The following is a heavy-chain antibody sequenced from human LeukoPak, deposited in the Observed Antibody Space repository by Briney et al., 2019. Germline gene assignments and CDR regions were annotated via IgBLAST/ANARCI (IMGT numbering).Heavy chain of an antibody. CDR1: GYTFTSYD. D-gene: IGHD3-3*01. J-gene: IGHJ3*02. CDR3: ARGGRITIFGVVTNDAFDI. V-gene: IGHV1-8*03. CDR2: MNPNSGNT. Sequence: ASVKVSCKASGYTFTSYDINWVRQATGQGLGWMGWMNPNSGNTGYAQKFQGRVTITRNTSISTAYMELSSLRSEDTAVYYCARGGRITIFGVVTNDAFDIWGQGTMVTVSS.